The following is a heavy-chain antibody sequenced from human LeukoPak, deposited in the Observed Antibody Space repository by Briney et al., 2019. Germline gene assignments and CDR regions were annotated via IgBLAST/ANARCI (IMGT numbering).Heavy chain of an antibody. D-gene: IGHD6-6*01. CDR2: IYYSGST. CDR3: ARPTSSSGAFDI. CDR1: GGSISSSSYY. Sequence: SETLSLTCTVSGGSISSSSYYWGWIRQPPGKGLEWIGSIYYSGSTYYNPSLKSRVTISADTSKNQFSLKLSSVTAADTAVYYCARPTSSSGAFDIWGQGTMVTVSS. J-gene: IGHJ3*02. V-gene: IGHV4-39*01.